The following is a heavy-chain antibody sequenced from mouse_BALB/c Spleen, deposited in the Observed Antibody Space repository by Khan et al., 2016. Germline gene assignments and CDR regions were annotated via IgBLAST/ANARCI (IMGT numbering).Heavy chain of an antibody. D-gene: IGHD1-1*01. V-gene: IGHV1-7*01. CDR3: ASYYGSSCYAMDY. J-gene: IGHJ4*01. Sequence: QVQLQQSGAELAKPGASVKMSCKASGYTFTSYWMHWVKQRPGQGLEWIGYINPSTGYTEYNQKFKDKATLTADKSSSTAYMQLSSLTSEDSAVYYCASYYGSSCYAMDYWGQGTSVTVSS. CDR1: GYTFTSYW. CDR2: INPSTGYT.